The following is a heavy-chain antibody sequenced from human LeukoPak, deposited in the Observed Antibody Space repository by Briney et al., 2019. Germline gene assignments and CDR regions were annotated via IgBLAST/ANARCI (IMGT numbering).Heavy chain of an antibody. V-gene: IGHV4-4*07. CDR3: ARGMKAFDP. CDR1: GGSMSSHY. CDR2: IYIDGSS. D-gene: IGHD2-8*01. J-gene: IGHJ5*02. Sequence: KSSQTLSLTCTVSGGSMSSHYWSWIRQPAGKGLEWIGRIYIDGSSNYNPPLKSRVAMSVDTSKNQCSLKLTSVTAADTAMYDCARGMKAFDPWGQGTLVTVSS.